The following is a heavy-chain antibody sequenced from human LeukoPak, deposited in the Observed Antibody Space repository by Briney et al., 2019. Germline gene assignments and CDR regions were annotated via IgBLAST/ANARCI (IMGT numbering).Heavy chain of an antibody. V-gene: IGHV7-4-1*02. CDR2: INTNTGNP. J-gene: IGHJ4*02. D-gene: IGHD3-22*01. CDR1: GYTSTSYA. CDR3: ARGRYDSSGYYLPLWID. Sequence: ASVKVSYKASGYTSTSYAMNWVRQAPGQGLEWMGWINTNTGNPTYAQGFTGRFVFSLDTSVSTAYLQISSLKAEDTAVYYCARGRYDSSGYYLPLWIDWGQGTLVTVSS.